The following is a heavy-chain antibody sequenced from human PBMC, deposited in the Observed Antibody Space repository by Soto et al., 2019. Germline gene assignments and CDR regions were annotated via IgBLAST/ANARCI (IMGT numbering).Heavy chain of an antibody. CDR3: ARENQVGTYYYDSSGYRIEYFQH. CDR1: GYTFTSYG. Sequence: GASVNVSCKASGYTFTSYGISWVRQAPGQGLEWMGWISAYNGNTNYAQKLQGRVTMTTDTSTSTAYMELRSLRSDDTAVYYCARENQVGTYYYDSSGYRIEYFQHWGQGTLVTVSS. J-gene: IGHJ1*01. V-gene: IGHV1-18*01. CDR2: ISAYNGNT. D-gene: IGHD3-22*01.